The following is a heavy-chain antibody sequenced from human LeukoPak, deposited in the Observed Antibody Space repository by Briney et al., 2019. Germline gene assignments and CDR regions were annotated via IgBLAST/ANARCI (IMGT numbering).Heavy chain of an antibody. CDR3: ARNRGGSRNYGFDY. CDR2: GPTVG. V-gene: IGHV3-23*05. D-gene: IGHD6-13*01. Sequence: EGSLRLSCAASGFIFSNYAMSWGRQAPGKGLEWVSPGPTVGSDYVNGRFTISRDNSKNTQYLHMNSLRAEDTAIYYCARNRGGSRNYGFDYWGQGTLVTVSS. J-gene: IGHJ4*02. CDR1: GFIFSNYA.